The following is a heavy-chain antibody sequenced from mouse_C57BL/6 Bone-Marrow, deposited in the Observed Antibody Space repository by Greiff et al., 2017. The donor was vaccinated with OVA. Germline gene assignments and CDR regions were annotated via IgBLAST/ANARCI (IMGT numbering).Heavy chain of an antibody. CDR2: SRNKANDYTT. Sequence: EVKLMESGGGLVQSGRSLRLSCATSGFTFSDFYMEWVRQAPGKGLEWIAASRNKANDYTTEYSASVKGRLIVSRDTSQRILYHQMNALRAEDTAIYYCARDVGMDDWGQGTSVTVSS. CDR3: ARDVGMDD. V-gene: IGHV7-1*01. CDR1: GFTFSDFY. J-gene: IGHJ4*01. D-gene: IGHD4-1*01.